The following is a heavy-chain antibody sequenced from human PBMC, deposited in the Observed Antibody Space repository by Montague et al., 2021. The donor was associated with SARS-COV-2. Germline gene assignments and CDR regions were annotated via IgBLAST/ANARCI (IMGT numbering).Heavy chain of an antibody. CDR3: ASNYCTAGSCYFDY. J-gene: IGHJ4*02. Sequence: GSLRLSCAASGFSVSHNYMNWVRQAPGKGLEWVSVIYNAGTTDYADSVRGRFTISKDNSKNTVYLQMNSLRDEDTAVYYCASNYCTAGSCYFDYWGQGTLVTVSS. D-gene: IGHD2-15*01. V-gene: IGHV3-53*01. CDR2: IYNAGTT. CDR1: GFSVSHNY.